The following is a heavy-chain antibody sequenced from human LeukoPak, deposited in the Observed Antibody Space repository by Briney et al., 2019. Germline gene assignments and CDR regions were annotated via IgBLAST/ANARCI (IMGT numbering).Heavy chain of an antibody. CDR2: ISGRDGST. Sequence: GGSLRLSCAASGFTFRSYAMSTVRRAPGKGLEWVSLISGRDGSTYYADSVKGRFTISRDNSKNTLCLQMSNLRAEDTAVYYCAKESGISWGYFDYWGQGTLVTVSS. D-gene: IGHD6-6*01. CDR1: GFTFRSYA. CDR3: AKESGISWGYFDY. J-gene: IGHJ4*02. V-gene: IGHV3-23*01.